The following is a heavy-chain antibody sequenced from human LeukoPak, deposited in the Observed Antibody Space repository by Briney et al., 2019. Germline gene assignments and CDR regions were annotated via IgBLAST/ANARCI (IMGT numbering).Heavy chain of an antibody. CDR2: ISRDNGNT. CDR1: GYTYG. D-gene: IGHD4-17*01. Sequence: ASVKVSCKASGYTYGVSWVRQAPGQGLEWMGWISRDNGNTNYAQNLQGRVTMTTDTSTNTAYMELRSLTSDDTAVYYCATYGAYDNWFDPWGQGTLVTVSS. V-gene: IGHV1-18*01. J-gene: IGHJ5*02. CDR3: ATYGAYDNWFDP.